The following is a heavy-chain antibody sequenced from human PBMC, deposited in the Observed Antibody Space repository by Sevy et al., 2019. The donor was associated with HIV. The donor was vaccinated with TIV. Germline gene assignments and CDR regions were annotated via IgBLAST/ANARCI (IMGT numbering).Heavy chain of an antibody. CDR3: ARFDEDYRNFDY. V-gene: IGHV4-61*02. Sequence: SETLSLTCTVSGGPISSGSYYWSWIRQPAGKGLEWIGRIYTSGSSNYNPSLKSRVTMSVDTSKNQFSLKLGSVTAADTAVYYCARFDEDYRNFDYWGQGTLVTVSS. CDR2: IYTSGSS. J-gene: IGHJ4*02. D-gene: IGHD3-16*01. CDR1: GGPISSGSYY.